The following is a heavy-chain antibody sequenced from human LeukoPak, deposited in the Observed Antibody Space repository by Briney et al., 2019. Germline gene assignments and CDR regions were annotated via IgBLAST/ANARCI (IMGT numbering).Heavy chain of an antibody. J-gene: IGHJ1*01. CDR3: ARESIKQGLI. D-gene: IGHD6-19*01. CDR1: GRSISLGYY. CDR2: VFHDGST. V-gene: IGHV4-38-2*02. Sequence: SETLSLTCTVSGRSISLGYYWGWIRQPPGKGLEWIGSVFHDGSTHYNPSLQSRVSISVDTSKNEFSLKLSSVSAADTARYYCARESIKQGLIWGQGTLVTVSS.